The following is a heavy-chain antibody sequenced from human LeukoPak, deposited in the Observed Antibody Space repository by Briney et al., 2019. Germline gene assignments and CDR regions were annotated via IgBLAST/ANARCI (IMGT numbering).Heavy chain of an antibody. CDR1: GLTFSNAW. CDR3: TTAVAVAGSTYFDY. Sequence: GGSQRLSCTASGLTFSNAWMSWVRQAPEKGLEWVGRIKSKTDYGTTDYAAPVKGRFTISRDDSKNTLYLQMNSLKTEDTAVYYCTTAVAVAGSTYFDYWGQETLLTVSS. V-gene: IGHV3-15*01. D-gene: IGHD6-19*01. CDR2: IKSKTDYGTT. J-gene: IGHJ4*02.